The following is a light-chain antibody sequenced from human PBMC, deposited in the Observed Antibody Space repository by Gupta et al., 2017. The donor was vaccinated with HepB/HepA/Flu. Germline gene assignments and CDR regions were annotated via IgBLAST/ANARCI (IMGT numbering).Light chain of an antibody. CDR2: DNN. CDR1: PSNIGSNY. CDR3: ATWDGSRGV. J-gene: IGLJ3*02. Sequence: QSVLTQPPSASGTPGQKVTISCSGNPSNIGSNYVCWYQQLAGTAPRLLIYDNNQGPSAVRDRCSGAESGTSASLTIRGRRAEDEDYYDSATWDGSRGVFGGGTRVTVL. V-gene: IGLV1-47*01.